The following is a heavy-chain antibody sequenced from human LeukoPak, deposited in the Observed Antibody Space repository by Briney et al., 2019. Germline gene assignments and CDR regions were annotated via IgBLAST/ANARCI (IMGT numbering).Heavy chain of an antibody. V-gene: IGHV4-38-2*01. D-gene: IGHD5-18*01. Sequence: SETLSLTCAVSGYSISSGYYWGWIRQPPGKGLEWIGSIYHSGSTYYNPSLKSRVTISVDTSKNQFSLKLSSATAADTAVYYCARHPRRGYSYGYPFGYWGQGTLVTVSS. J-gene: IGHJ4*02. CDR3: ARHPRRGYSYGYPFGY. CDR1: GYSISSGYY. CDR2: IYHSGST.